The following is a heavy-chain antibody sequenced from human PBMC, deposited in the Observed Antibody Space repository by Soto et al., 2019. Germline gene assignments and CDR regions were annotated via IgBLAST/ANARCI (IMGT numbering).Heavy chain of an antibody. V-gene: IGHV4-30-4*01. CDR2: ISNSGST. CDR1: GGSVTSDEDY. J-gene: IGHJ5*02. Sequence: NPSETLSLTCTVSGGSVTSDEDYWSWIRQSPGKGLEWIGYISNSGSTGYNPSLKTRLSMSVDRSKNQFTLRLTSVTAADTAVYFCATESGSNWFDPWGQGTLVTVSS. CDR3: ATESGSNWFDP. D-gene: IGHD3-3*01.